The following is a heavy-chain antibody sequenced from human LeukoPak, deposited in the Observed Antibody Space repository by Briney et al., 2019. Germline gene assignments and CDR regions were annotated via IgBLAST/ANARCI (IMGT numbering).Heavy chain of an antibody. Sequence: GGSLRLSCAASGFTFSSYGMHWVRQAPGKGLEWVAVISYDGSNKYYADSVKGRFTISRDNSKNTLYLQMNRLRAEDTAVYYCAKDFYDYVWGSYRSYFDYWGQGTLVTVSS. CDR1: GFTFSSYG. V-gene: IGHV3-30*18. CDR2: ISYDGSNK. J-gene: IGHJ4*02. CDR3: AKDFYDYVWGSYRSYFDY. D-gene: IGHD3-16*02.